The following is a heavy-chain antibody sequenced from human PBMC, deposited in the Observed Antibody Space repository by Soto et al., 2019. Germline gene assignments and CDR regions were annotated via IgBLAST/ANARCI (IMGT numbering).Heavy chain of an antibody. CDR1: GFTFSSYA. J-gene: IGHJ4*02. CDR3: AKDRGAYDSSGPFDY. CDR2: ISGSGGST. Sequence: GGSLRLSCAASGFTFSSYAMSWVRQAPGKGLEWVSAISGSGGSTYYADSVKGRFTISRDNSKNTLYLQMNSLRAEDTAVYYCAKDRGAYDSSGPFDYWGQGTLVTVSS. D-gene: IGHD3-22*01. V-gene: IGHV3-23*01.